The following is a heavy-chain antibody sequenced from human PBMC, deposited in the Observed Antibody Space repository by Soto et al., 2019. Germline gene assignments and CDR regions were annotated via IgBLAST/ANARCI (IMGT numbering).Heavy chain of an antibody. V-gene: IGHV1-2*02. J-gene: IGHJ4*02. CDR1: GYTFTGYY. CDR2: INPNSGGT. D-gene: IGHD3-22*01. Sequence: GASVKVSCKASGYTFTGYYMHWVRQAPGQGLGWMGWINPNSGGTNFAQKFEGRVTMTRDTSINTAYMELSRLRSDDTAVYYCAIGPYYYDSNGPFDYWGQGTLVTVSS. CDR3: AIGPYYYDSNGPFDY.